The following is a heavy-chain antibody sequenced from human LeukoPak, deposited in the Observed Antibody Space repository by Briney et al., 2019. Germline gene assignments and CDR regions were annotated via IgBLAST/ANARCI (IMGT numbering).Heavy chain of an antibody. Sequence: SETLSLTCAVYGGSFSGYYWSWIRQPPGKGLEWIGEINHSGSTNYNPSLKSRVTISVDTSKNQSSLKLSSVTAADTAVYYCARPHTGGYSYGYGAFDIWGQGTMVTVSS. CDR3: ARPHTGGYSYGYGAFDI. V-gene: IGHV4-34*01. J-gene: IGHJ3*02. CDR2: INHSGST. D-gene: IGHD5-18*01. CDR1: GGSFSGYY.